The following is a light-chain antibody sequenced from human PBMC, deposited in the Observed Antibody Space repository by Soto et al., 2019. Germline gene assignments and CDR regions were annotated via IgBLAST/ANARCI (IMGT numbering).Light chain of an antibody. V-gene: IGKV3-20*01. CDR1: QSVSSYY. CDR3: EQCCSSPWA. Sequence: EKAFPEGPATVPWCSGERGTVSCRDSQSVSSYYLAWYQQKPGQAPRLLIYAASSRATGIPDRFSGGGSGTDFTLTISSLEPGDFAVQFCEQCCSSPWAVGPGTKVDIK. CDR2: AAS. J-gene: IGKJ1*01.